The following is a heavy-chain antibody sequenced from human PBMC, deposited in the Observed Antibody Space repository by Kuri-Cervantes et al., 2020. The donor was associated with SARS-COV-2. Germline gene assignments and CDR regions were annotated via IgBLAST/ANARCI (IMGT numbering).Heavy chain of an antibody. Sequence: ESLKISCAVYGGSFSGYYWSWIRQPPGKGLEWIGEIDHSGSTNYNPSLKSRVTISVDTSKNQFSLKLSSVTAADTAVYYCARQNWGYYFDYWGQGTLVTVSS. CDR3: ARQNWGYYFDY. V-gene: IGHV4-34*01. CDR1: GGSFSGYY. J-gene: IGHJ4*02. D-gene: IGHD7-27*01. CDR2: IDHSGST.